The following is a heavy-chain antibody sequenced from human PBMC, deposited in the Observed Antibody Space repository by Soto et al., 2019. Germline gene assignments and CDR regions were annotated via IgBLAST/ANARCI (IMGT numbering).Heavy chain of an antibody. CDR3: AKDAISMVRGVNNWFDP. J-gene: IGHJ5*02. D-gene: IGHD3-10*01. V-gene: IGHV3-23*01. CDR2: ISGGGGVST. Sequence: EVHLLESGGGLVQPGGSLTLSCAASGFTFSSYAMTWVRQAPGKGLEWVSGISGGGGVSTYYADSVKGRFTISRDNSMNTLYLQMNRLRAEDTAVYYCAKDAISMVRGVNNWFDPWGQGTLVTVSS. CDR1: GFTFSSYA.